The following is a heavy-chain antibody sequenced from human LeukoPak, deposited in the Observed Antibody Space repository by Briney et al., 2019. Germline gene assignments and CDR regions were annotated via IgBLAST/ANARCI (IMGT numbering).Heavy chain of an antibody. D-gene: IGHD6-6*01. J-gene: IGHJ5*02. Sequence: PGGSLRLSCAASGFTLSSYGMHWVRQAPGKGLEWVAVISYDGSNKYYADSVKGRFTISRDNSKNTLYLQMNSLRAEDTAVYYCAKDRRGSSSSDNWFDPWGQGTLVTVSS. CDR1: GFTLSSYG. V-gene: IGHV3-30*18. CDR2: ISYDGSNK. CDR3: AKDRRGSSSSDNWFDP.